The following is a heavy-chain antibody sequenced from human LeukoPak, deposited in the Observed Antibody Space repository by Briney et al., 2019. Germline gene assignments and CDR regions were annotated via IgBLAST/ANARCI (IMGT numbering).Heavy chain of an antibody. D-gene: IGHD6-13*01. V-gene: IGHV4-31*03. J-gene: IGHJ3*02. Sequence: SETLSLTCTVSGGSISSGGYYWSWIRQHPGKGLEWIGYIYYSGSTYYNPSLKSRVTISVDTSKNQFSLKLSSVTAADTAVYYCARPAGYSSIQDAFDIWGQGTMVTVSS. CDR2: IYYSGST. CDR3: ARPAGYSSIQDAFDI. CDR1: GGSISSGGYY.